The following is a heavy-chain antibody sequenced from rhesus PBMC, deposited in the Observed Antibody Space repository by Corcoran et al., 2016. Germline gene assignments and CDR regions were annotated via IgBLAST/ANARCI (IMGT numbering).Heavy chain of an antibody. CDR3: ARTNYYGSGPIY. Sequence: QVQLQESGPGVVKPSETLSLTCTVSGGSISDSYRWSWIRQPPGKGLEWIGYIYGSTTSTKYNPSLTSRVTISKDTSKNQFSLKLSSVTAADTAVYYCARTNYYGSGPIYWGQGVLVTVSS. CDR2: IYGSTTST. V-gene: IGHV4S10*01. J-gene: IGHJ4*01. CDR1: GGSISDSYR. D-gene: IGHD3-28*01.